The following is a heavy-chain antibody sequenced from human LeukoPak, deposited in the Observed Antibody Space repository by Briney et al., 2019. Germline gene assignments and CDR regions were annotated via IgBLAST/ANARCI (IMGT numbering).Heavy chain of an antibody. J-gene: IGHJ4*02. CDR2: ISSSGSTI. CDR1: GFTFSDYY. V-gene: IGHV3-11*01. Sequence: GGSLRLSCAASGFTFSDYYMSWIRQAPGKGLEWVSYISSSGSTIYYADSVKGRFTISRDNAKNSLYLQMNSLRAEDTAVYYCARDRFDCSNYVEFDYWGQGTLVTVSS. CDR3: ARDRFDCSNYVEFDY. D-gene: IGHD4-11*01.